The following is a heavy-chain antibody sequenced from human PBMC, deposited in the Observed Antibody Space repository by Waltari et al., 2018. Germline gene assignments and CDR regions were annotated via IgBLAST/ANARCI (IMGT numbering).Heavy chain of an antibody. V-gene: IGHV3-23*01. J-gene: IGHJ3*02. CDR2: ISGSGGST. CDR1: GFTFSSYA. Sequence: EVQLLESGGGLVQPGGSLRLSCAASGFTFSSYAMSLVRQAPGKGVEGVSAISGSGGSTYYADSVKGRFTISRDNSKNTLYLQMNSLRAEDTAVYYCAKSEGLRRAFDIWGQGTMVTVSS. CDR3: AKSEGLRRAFDI. D-gene: IGHD4-17*01.